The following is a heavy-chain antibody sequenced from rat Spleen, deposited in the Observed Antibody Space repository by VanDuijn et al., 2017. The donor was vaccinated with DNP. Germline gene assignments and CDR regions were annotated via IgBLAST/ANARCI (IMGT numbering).Heavy chain of an antibody. V-gene: IGHV1-43*01. Sequence: QVQLQQSGAELAKPGSSVKISCKASGYTFTNNYIGWIKQTTGQGLEYIGYINTGSGGTNYNEKFRGKATLTVDTSSNTAFMQLSSLTPDDSAVYYCARRRLPYWYFDFWGPGTMVTVSS. J-gene: IGHJ1*01. CDR3: ARRRLPYWYFDF. D-gene: IGHD1-4*01. CDR2: INTGSGGT. CDR1: GYTFTNNY.